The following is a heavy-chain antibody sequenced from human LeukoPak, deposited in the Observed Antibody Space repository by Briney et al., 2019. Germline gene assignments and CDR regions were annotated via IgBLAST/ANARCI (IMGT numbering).Heavy chain of an antibody. CDR3: ARPSTSFLYFDY. CDR2: IYYSGST. Sequence: SQTLSLTCTVSGGSISSGGYYWGWFRQPPGKGLEWIGTIYYSGSTYYNPSLKSRVTISVDTSKNQFSLKLTSMIAADTAVYFCARPSTSFLYFDYWGQGTLVTVSS. D-gene: IGHD2/OR15-2a*01. CDR1: GGSISSGGYY. J-gene: IGHJ4*02. V-gene: IGHV4-39*01.